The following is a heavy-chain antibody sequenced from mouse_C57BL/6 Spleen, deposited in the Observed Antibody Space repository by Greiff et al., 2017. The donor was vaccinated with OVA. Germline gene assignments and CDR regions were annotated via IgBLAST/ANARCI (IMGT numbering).Heavy chain of an antibody. CDR3: AFYDYDGFAY. V-gene: IGHV3-6*01. J-gene: IGHJ3*01. CDR1: GYSITSGYY. Sequence: DVQLQESGPGLVKPSQSLSLTCSVTGYSITSGYYWNWIRQFPGNKLEWMGYISYDGSNNYNPSLKNRISITRDTSKNQFFLKLNSVTTEDTATYYCAFYDYDGFAYWGQGTLVTVSA. CDR2: ISYDGSN. D-gene: IGHD2-4*01.